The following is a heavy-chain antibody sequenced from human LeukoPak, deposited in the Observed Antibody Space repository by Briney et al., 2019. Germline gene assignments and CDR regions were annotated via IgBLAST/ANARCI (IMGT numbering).Heavy chain of an antibody. J-gene: IGHJ4*02. CDR1: GFTFSSYS. V-gene: IGHV3-21*01. Sequence: GGSLRLSCAASGFTFSSYSMNWVRQAPGKGLEWVSSISSSSSYIYYADSVKGRFTISRDNAKNTLYLQMNSLRAEDTAVYYCAKLNREADYWGQGTLVTVSS. D-gene: IGHD1-1*01. CDR2: ISSSSSYI. CDR3: AKLNREADY.